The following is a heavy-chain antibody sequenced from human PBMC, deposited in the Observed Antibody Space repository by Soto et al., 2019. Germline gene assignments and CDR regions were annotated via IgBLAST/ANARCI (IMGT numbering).Heavy chain of an antibody. CDR3: ARVTAVPNHNYYDSSGYYYGDY. CDR1: GYTFTSYG. V-gene: IGHV1-18*01. D-gene: IGHD3-22*01. J-gene: IGHJ4*02. Sequence: QVQLVQSGAEVKKPGASVKVSCKASGYTFTSYGISWVRQAPGQGLEWMGWISAYNGNTNYAQKLQGRVTMTTDTSTSTAYMELRSLRSDDTAVYYCARVTAVPNHNYYDSSGYYYGDYWGQGTLVTVSS. CDR2: ISAYNGNT.